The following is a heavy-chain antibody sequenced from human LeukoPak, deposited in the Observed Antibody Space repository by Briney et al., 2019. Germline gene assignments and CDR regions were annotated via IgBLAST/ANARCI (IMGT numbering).Heavy chain of an antibody. CDR3: ARVIVGTTVTTCMSCMDV. J-gene: IGHJ6*03. Sequence: PGGSLRLSCAASGFTFSSYSMNWVRQAPGKGLEWVSSISSSSSYIYYADSVKGRFTISRDNAKNSLYLQMNSLRAEDTAVYYCARVIVGTTVTTCMSCMDVWGKGTTVTVSS. D-gene: IGHD4-11*01. V-gene: IGHV3-21*01. CDR1: GFTFSSYS. CDR2: ISSSSSYI.